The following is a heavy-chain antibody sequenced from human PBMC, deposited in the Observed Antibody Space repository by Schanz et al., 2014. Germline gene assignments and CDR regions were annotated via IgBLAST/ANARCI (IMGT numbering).Heavy chain of an antibody. Sequence: EVQLVESGGGLVQPGGSLRLSCASSGFSFTTYAMSWVRQAPGKGLEWVSSISSGGGSTYYADSVKGRFTISRDNSKNTLYLQMKSLRAEDTAVYYCAKYRGYYRVSGSYRELEYWGQGTLVTVSS. CDR1: GFSFTTYA. CDR2: ISSGGGST. CDR3: AKYRGYYRVSGSYRELEY. D-gene: IGHD3-10*01. V-gene: IGHV3-23*04. J-gene: IGHJ4*02.